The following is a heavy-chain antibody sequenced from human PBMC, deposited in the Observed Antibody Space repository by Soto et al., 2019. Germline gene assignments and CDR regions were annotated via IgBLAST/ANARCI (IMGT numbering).Heavy chain of an antibody. J-gene: IGHJ6*02. CDR1: GFTFSDYA. Sequence: GGSLRLSCTASGFTFSDYAMSWVRQAPGMGLEWVSGVTGAGYTTYYADSVKGRFTISRDNSKTTLSLQMNSLRAEDTAVYYCARAEYYYDSSGYYPYYYYYGMDVWGQGTTVTVSS. CDR2: VTGAGYTT. CDR3: ARAEYYYDSSGYYPYYYYYGMDV. D-gene: IGHD3-22*01. V-gene: IGHV3-23*01.